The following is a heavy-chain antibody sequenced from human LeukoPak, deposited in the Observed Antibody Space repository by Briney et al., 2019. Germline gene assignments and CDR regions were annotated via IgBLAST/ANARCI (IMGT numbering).Heavy chain of an antibody. V-gene: IGHV1-2*02. CDR1: GYTFNGYY. Sequence: ASVKVSCKASGYTFNGYYLHWVRQAPGQGLEWMGWMNPNSGDTIYALKFQGRVTMTRHTSTSTGYMELSRLRSDDTAVYYCARDGDGVGAAEGLDVWGQGTTVTVSS. CDR2: MNPNSGDT. D-gene: IGHD2-15*01. J-gene: IGHJ6*02. CDR3: ARDGDGVGAAEGLDV.